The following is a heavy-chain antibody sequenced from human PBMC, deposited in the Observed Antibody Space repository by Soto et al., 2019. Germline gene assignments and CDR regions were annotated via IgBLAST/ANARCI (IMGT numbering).Heavy chain of an antibody. J-gene: IGHJ3*02. V-gene: IGHV1-2*04. D-gene: IGHD1-26*01. CDR2: INPNSGGT. CDR1: GYTFTGYY. CDR3: ARDSSSRWGATVDHDAFDI. Sequence: ASVKVSCKASGYTFTGYYMHWVRQAPGQGLEWMGWINPNSGGTNYAQKFQGWVTMTRDTSISTAYMELSRLRSDDTAVYYCARDSSSRWGATVDHDAFDIWGQGTMVTVSS.